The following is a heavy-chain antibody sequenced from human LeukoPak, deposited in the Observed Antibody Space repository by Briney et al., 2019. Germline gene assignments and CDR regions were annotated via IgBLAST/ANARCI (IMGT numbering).Heavy chain of an antibody. CDR2: IIPIFGTA. D-gene: IGHD5-24*01. J-gene: IGHJ4*02. V-gene: IGHV1-69*13. Sequence: GASVKVSCKASGGTFSSYAISWVRQAPGQGLEWMGGIIPIFGTANYAQKFQGRVTITADESTSTAYMELRSLRSDDTAVYYCAREVGGYNSMPGDYWGQGTLVTVSS. CDR3: AREVGGYNSMPGDY. CDR1: GGTFSSYA.